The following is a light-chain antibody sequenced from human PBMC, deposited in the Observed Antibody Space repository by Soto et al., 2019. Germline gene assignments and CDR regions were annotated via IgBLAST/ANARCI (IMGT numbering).Light chain of an antibody. V-gene: IGKV3-11*01. CDR2: DAY. Sequence: EVVLTHPPVTLSLSPGERATLSCRASQSFRGLLAWYQQKPGQAPRLLIYDAYNRATGIPPRFSGSGSGTDFTLTISSLEPEDSAVYYCQQRHMWPITFGQGTRLEIK. J-gene: IGKJ5*01. CDR1: QSFRGL. CDR3: QQRHMWPIT.